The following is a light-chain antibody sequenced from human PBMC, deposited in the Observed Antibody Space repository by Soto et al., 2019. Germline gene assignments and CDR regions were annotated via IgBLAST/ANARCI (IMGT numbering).Light chain of an antibody. Sequence: EIVLTQSPGTLSLSPGERATLSCRASQSVSSSYLAWYQQKPGQAPRLLIYGASSRATGIPDRFSGSGSGTDFTLTTSRLEPEDFAVYYCQQYGSSPSFGQATKVEIK. J-gene: IGKJ1*01. V-gene: IGKV3-20*01. CDR2: GAS. CDR1: QSVSSSY. CDR3: QQYGSSPS.